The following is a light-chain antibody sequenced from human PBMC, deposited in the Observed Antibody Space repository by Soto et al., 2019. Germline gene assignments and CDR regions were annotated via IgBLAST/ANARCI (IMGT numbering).Light chain of an antibody. CDR1: QTISTW. Sequence: IPMTQSPPTLSASVGDRVTMTCRASQTISTWLAWYQQKPGKAPKLLIYKASKLENGVPSRFSGSGSGTEFTLTISSLQPDDFATYYCQQYNSYSTFGQGTKVEIK. CDR2: KAS. V-gene: IGKV1-5*03. CDR3: QQYNSYST. J-gene: IGKJ1*01.